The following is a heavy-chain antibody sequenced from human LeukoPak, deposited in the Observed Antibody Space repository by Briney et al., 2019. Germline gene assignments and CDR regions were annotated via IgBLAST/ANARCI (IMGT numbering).Heavy chain of an antibody. D-gene: IGHD3-22*01. V-gene: IGHV3-74*01. CDR1: GFTFSSYW. Sequence: GGSLRLSCTASGFTFSSYWMHWVRQAPGKGLVWVSRINSDGSSTSYADSVKGRFTISRDNAKNTLYLQMNSLRAEDTAVYYCARLKFYYYDSSGYPYETDYWGQGTLVTVSS. CDR3: ARLKFYYYDSSGYPYETDY. CDR2: INSDGSST. J-gene: IGHJ4*02.